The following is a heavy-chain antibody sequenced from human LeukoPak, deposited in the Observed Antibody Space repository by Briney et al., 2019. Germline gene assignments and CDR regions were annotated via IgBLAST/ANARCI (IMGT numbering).Heavy chain of an antibody. D-gene: IGHD2-2*01. CDR3: ARDEGLQLPQPGY. CDR2: IWYDGSNK. V-gene: IGHV3-33*01. J-gene: IGHJ4*02. Sequence: GGSLRLSCAASGFTFSSYGMHWVRQAPGKGLEWVAVIWYDGSNKYYADSAKGRFTISRDNSKNTLYLQMNSLRAEDTAVYYCARDEGLQLPQPGYWGQGTLVTVSS. CDR1: GFTFSSYG.